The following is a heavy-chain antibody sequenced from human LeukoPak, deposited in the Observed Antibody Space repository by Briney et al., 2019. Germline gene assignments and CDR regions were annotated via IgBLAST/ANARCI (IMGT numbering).Heavy chain of an antibody. CDR1: GGSISSYY. CDR2: IYNSGST. D-gene: IGHD3-22*01. J-gene: IGHJ4*02. CDR3: ARSKSYYYDSSGAIDY. Sequence: SETLSLTCTVSGGSISSYYWSWLRQPAGKGLEWIGRIYNSGSTNYNPSLKSRVTMSVDTSKNQFSLKLSSVTAADTAVYYCARSKSYYYDSSGAIDYWGQGTLVTVSS. V-gene: IGHV4-4*07.